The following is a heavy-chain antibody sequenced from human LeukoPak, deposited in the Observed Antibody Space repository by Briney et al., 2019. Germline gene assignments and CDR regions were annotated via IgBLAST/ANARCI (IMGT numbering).Heavy chain of an antibody. V-gene: IGHV4-59*08. Sequence: SETLSLTCTVSGGSISSYYWSWIRQPPGKGLEWIGCIYYSGSTNYNPSLKSRVTISVDTSKNQFSLKLSSVTAADTAVYYCARLYDSSAYPYWGQGTLVTVSS. D-gene: IGHD3-22*01. J-gene: IGHJ4*02. CDR3: ARLYDSSAYPY. CDR1: GGSISSYY. CDR2: IYYSGST.